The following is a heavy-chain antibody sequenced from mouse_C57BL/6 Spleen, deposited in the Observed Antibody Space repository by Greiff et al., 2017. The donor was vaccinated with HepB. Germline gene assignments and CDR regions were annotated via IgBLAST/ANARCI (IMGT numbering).Heavy chain of an antibody. CDR3: ARGGYDDGSWFAY. CDR1: GYTFTSYG. J-gene: IGHJ3*01. V-gene: IGHV1-81*01. CDR2: IYPRSGNT. D-gene: IGHD2-2*01. Sequence: QVQLQQSGAELARPGASVKLSCKASGYTFTSYGISWVKQRTGQGLEWIGEIYPRSGNTYYNEKFKGKATLTADKSSSTAYMELRSLTSEVSAVYFCARGGYDDGSWFAYWGQGTLVTVSA.